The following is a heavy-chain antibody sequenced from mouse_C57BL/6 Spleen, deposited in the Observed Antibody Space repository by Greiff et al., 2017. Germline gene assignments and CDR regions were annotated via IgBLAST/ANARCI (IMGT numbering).Heavy chain of an antibody. CDR3: ASSYDYDGAWFAY. D-gene: IGHD2-4*01. Sequence: QVQLQQPGAELVKPGASVKVSCKASGYTFTSYWMHWVKQRPGQGLEWIGRIHPSDSDTNYNQKFKGKATLTVDKSSSTAYMQLSSLTSEDSAVYYWASSYDYDGAWFAYWGQGTLVTVSA. J-gene: IGHJ3*01. V-gene: IGHV1-74*01. CDR1: GYTFTSYW. CDR2: IHPSDSDT.